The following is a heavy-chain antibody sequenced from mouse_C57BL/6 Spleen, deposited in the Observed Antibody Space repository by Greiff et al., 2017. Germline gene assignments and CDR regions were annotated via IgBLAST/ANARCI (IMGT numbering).Heavy chain of an antibody. CDR3: TRSDTTVVRAMDY. J-gene: IGHJ4*01. V-gene: IGHV1-15*01. CDR1: GYTFTDYE. D-gene: IGHD1-1*01. CDR2: IDPETGGT. Sequence: VQLQQSGAELVRPGASVTLSCKASGYTFTDYEMHWVKQTPVHGLEWIGAIDPETGGTSYNQKFKGKAILTADKSSSTAYMELRSLTSEDSAVYYCTRSDTTVVRAMDYWGQGTSVTVSS.